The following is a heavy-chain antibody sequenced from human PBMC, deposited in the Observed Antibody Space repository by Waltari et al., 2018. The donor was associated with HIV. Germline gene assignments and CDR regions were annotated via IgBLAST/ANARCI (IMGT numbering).Heavy chain of an antibody. CDR1: GGSFSGYY. Sequence: QVQLQQWGAGLLKPSETLSLTCAVYGGSFSGYYWSWIRQPPGKGLEWIGEINHSGSTNDNPARKSRVTISVDTSKNQFSLKLSSVTAADTAVYYCARVKGSTYYYDSSGYYYVYWGQGTLVTVSS. V-gene: IGHV4-34*01. CDR2: INHSGST. CDR3: ARVKGSTYYYDSSGYYYVY. D-gene: IGHD3-22*01. J-gene: IGHJ4*02.